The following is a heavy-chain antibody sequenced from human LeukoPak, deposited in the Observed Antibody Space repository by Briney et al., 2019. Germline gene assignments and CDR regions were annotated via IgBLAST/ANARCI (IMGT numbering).Heavy chain of an antibody. D-gene: IGHD3-22*01. CDR1: GGTFSSYA. V-gene: IGHV1-69*05. CDR2: IIPIFGTA. Sequence: SVRVSCKASGGTFSSYAISWVRQDPGQGLEWMGRIIPIFGTANYAQKFQGRVTITTDESTSTAYMELSSLRSEDTAVYYCARSRFYGQGDSSGYLGYWGQGTLVTVSS. CDR3: ARSRFYGQGDSSGYLGY. J-gene: IGHJ4*02.